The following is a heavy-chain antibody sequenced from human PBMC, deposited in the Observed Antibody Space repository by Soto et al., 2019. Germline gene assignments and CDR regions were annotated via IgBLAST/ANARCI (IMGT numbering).Heavy chain of an antibody. Sequence: LRLSCEASGFTFSDYWMSWVRQAPGKGPEWVANIKFDGSEKQYVDSVRGRFTISRDNSRSSLSLQLNSLRAGDTAVYYCVKDGGYCSSSTCYAPRNHYFDSWGQGTLVTVSS. CDR3: VKDGGYCSSSTCYAPRNHYFDS. CDR2: IKFDGSEK. J-gene: IGHJ4*02. V-gene: IGHV3-7*03. CDR1: GFTFSDYW. D-gene: IGHD2-2*01.